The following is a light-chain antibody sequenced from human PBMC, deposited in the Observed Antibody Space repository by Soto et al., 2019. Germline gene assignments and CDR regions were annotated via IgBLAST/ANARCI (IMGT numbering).Light chain of an antibody. Sequence: EIVLTQSPATLSLSPGERATLSCRASQSVSRYLAWYQQKPGQAPRLLIYGASTRATGIPARFSGSGSGTDFTLTISSLQSEDFSVYYCQQYYDWQPRFGQGTKVDIK. J-gene: IGKJ1*01. V-gene: IGKV3-15*01. CDR1: QSVSRY. CDR2: GAS. CDR3: QQYYDWQPR.